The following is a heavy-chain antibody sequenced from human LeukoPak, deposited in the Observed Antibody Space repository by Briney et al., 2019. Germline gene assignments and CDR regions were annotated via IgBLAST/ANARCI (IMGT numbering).Heavy chain of an antibody. CDR2: IYYSGST. CDR3: ARGGLEWLTPYYYYMDV. D-gene: IGHD3-3*01. V-gene: IGHV4-39*07. J-gene: IGHJ6*03. Sequence: SETLSLTCTVSGGSISSSSYYWGWIRQPPGKVLEWIGSIYYSGSTYYNPSLKSRVTISVDTSKNQFSLKLSSVTAADTAVYYCARGGLEWLTPYYYYMDVWGKGTMVTVSS. CDR1: GGSISSSSYY.